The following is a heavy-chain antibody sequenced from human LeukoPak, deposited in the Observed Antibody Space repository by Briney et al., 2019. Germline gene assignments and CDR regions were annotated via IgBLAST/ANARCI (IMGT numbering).Heavy chain of an antibody. CDR2: INWNGATT. V-gene: IGHV3-20*04. J-gene: IGHJ4*02. Sequence: GGSLRLSCLASGFTFEEYAFSWVRQPPGKGLEWVCGINWNGATTRCSDSSKGRFTISRDNAKASLFLQMDSLRTEDTAFYYCTRSVGTAIPPFFDDWGQGTLVTVSS. CDR1: GFTFEEYA. CDR3: TRSVGTAIPPFFDD. D-gene: IGHD2-21*02.